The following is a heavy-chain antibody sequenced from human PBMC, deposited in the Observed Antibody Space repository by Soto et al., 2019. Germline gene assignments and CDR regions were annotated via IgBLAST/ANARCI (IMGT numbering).Heavy chain of an antibody. CDR1: GDSISSDYYH. Sequence: QVQLQQSGPGLVKPSQTLSLTCTVSGDSISSDYYHWTWIRQSPGKGLEWIGYIHHSGSILYNPSLKSLFTISVDTSKNHFSLHLTSVTAADTAVYFCAREDDGGDSLDVWGQGTTVTVSS. CDR2: IHHSGSI. D-gene: IGHD2-21*02. J-gene: IGHJ6*02. V-gene: IGHV4-30-4*08. CDR3: AREDDGGDSLDV.